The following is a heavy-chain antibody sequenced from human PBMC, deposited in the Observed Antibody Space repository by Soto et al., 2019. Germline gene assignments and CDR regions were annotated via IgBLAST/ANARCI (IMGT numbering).Heavy chain of an antibody. CDR1: GGTFSSYA. J-gene: IGHJ4*02. Sequence: QVQLVQSGAEVKKPGSSVKVSCKASGGTFSSYAISWVRQAPGQGLEWMGGIIPIFGTANYAQKFQGRVTITADESTSTAYLELSSLRSEDSAVYYCARDREGNGGYSGADYWGQGTLVTVSS. CDR3: ARDREGNGGYSGADY. V-gene: IGHV1-69*01. D-gene: IGHD4-17*01. CDR2: IIPIFGTA.